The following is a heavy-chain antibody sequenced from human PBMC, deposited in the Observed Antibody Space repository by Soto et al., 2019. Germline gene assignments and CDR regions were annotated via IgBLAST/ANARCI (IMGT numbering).Heavy chain of an antibody. CDR3: ARRSRFLDTLWYGMDV. J-gene: IGHJ6*02. CDR2: IYYSGST. CDR1: GGSIGSSSYY. D-gene: IGHD3-3*01. Sequence: QLQLQESGPGLVKPSETLSLTCTVSGGSIGSSSYYWGWIRQPPGKGLEWIGSIYYSGSTYYNPSLKSRVTISVDTSKNQFSLKLSSVTAADTAVYYCARRSRFLDTLWYGMDVWGQGTTVTVSS. V-gene: IGHV4-39*01.